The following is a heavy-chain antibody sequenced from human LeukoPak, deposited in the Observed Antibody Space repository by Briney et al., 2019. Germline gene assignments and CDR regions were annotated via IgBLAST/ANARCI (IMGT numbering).Heavy chain of an antibody. J-gene: IGHJ6*02. V-gene: IGHV3-30-3*01. D-gene: IGHD3/OR15-3a*01. CDR2: ISYDGSNK. CDR3: ARDRVWDFWTPLSDYAMDV. CDR1: GFTFSSYA. Sequence: PGGSLRLSCAGSGFTFSSYAMNWVRQAPGKGLEWVAVISYDGSNKYYADSVKGRFTISRDNAKNSLYLQMNSLRAEDTAVYFCARDRVWDFWTPLSDYAMDVWGQGTTVTVSS.